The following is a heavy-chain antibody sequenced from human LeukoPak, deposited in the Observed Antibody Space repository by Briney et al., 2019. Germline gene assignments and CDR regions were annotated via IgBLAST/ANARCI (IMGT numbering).Heavy chain of an antibody. D-gene: IGHD2-15*01. V-gene: IGHV1-46*02. CDR3: VRELQGGLVDY. Sequence: GASVTVSCKSSGYTFNSYYMHWVRQAPGQGLEWMGIINPNGGSTSYAQKFQGRVTVTRDTSTSTVYMDLSSLRSEDTAVYYCVRELQGGLVDYWGQGTLITVSP. J-gene: IGHJ4*02. CDR2: INPNGGST. CDR1: GYTFNSYY.